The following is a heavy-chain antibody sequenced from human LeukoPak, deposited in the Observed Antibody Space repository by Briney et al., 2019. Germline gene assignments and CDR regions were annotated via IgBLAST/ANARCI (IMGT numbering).Heavy chain of an antibody. D-gene: IGHD2-8*01. Sequence: ASVKVSCKASGYNFNSYYMHWVRQAPGQGLEWMGIINPSGGSTSYAQKFQDRVTMTRDTSTSTVYMELSSLKSEDTAVYYCAREDVVLVDAVRYYYYGMDVWGQGTTVTVSS. CDR1: GYNFNSYY. V-gene: IGHV1-46*02. CDR3: AREDVVLVDAVRYYYYGMDV. J-gene: IGHJ6*02. CDR2: INPSGGST.